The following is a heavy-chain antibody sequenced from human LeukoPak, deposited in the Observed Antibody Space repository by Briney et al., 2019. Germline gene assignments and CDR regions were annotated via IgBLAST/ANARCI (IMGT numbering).Heavy chain of an antibody. Sequence: SETLSLTCAVYGGSFSGYYWSWIRQPPGKGLEWIGEINHSGSTNYNPSLKSRVTISVDTSKNQFSLKLSSVTAADTAVYYCASFIAVAGTGAFDIWGQGTMVTVSS. CDR3: ASFIAVAGTGAFDI. CDR1: GGSFSGYY. D-gene: IGHD6-19*01. J-gene: IGHJ3*02. CDR2: INHSGST. V-gene: IGHV4-34*01.